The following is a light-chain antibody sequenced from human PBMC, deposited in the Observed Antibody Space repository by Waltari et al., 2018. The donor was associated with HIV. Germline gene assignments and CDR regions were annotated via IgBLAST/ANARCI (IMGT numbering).Light chain of an antibody. J-gene: IGLJ2*01. CDR3: SSYAGSNNLL. Sequence: QSALTQPPSASGSPGQSVPISCTGTSSDVGSYNSVSWYQQHPGKAPRLIIYDVSQRPSGVPDRFSGSKSGNTASLTVSGLQAEDEADYYCSSYAGSNNLLFGGGTKLTAL. V-gene: IGLV2-8*01. CDR2: DVS. CDR1: SSDVGSYNS.